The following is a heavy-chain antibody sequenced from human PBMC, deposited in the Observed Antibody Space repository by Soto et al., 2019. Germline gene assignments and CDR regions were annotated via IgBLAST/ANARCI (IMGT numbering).Heavy chain of an antibody. D-gene: IGHD2-15*01. J-gene: IGHJ4*02. CDR2: IYYSGST. Sequence: SETLSLTCTVSGGSVSSGSYYWSWIRQPPGKGLEWIGYIYYSGSTNYKPSLKSRVTISVDTSKNQFSLKLSSVTAADTAVYYCARGYCSGGSCYSPFDYWGQGTLVTVSS. CDR1: GGSVSSGSYY. V-gene: IGHV4-61*01. CDR3: ARGYCSGGSCYSPFDY.